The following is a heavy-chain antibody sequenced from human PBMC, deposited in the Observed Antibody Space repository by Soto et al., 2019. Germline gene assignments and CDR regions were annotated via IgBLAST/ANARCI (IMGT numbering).Heavy chain of an antibody. CDR1: GFTFSSYA. Sequence: PGGSLRLSCAASGFTFSSYAMSWVRQAPGKGLEWVSAISGSGSSTYYADSVKGRFTISRDNSKNTLYLQMNSLRAEDTAVYYCASVPSAAAGTTYYFDSWGQGTLVTVSS. J-gene: IGHJ4*02. CDR3: ASVPSAAAGTTYYFDS. D-gene: IGHD6-13*01. V-gene: IGHV3-23*01. CDR2: ISGSGSST.